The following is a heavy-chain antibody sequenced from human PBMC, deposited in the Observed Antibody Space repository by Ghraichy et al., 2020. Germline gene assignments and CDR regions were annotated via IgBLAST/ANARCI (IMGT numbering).Heavy chain of an antibody. CDR3: AKDKVSYGMDV. Sequence: LSLTCAASGLIFSSYAMSWVRQAPGKGLEWVSVISATGGGTYYADSVKGRFTISRDNSKNTLYLQMNSLGAEDTAVYYCAKDKVSYGMDVWGQGTTVTVSS. J-gene: IGHJ6*02. CDR2: ISATGGGT. V-gene: IGHV3-23*01. CDR1: GLIFSSYA.